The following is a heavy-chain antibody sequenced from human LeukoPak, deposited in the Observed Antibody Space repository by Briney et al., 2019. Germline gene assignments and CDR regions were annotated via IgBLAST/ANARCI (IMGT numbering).Heavy chain of an antibody. CDR1: GGSISSYY. CDR3: ARVKDYYGSGSYYNVPGLSDAFDI. J-gene: IGHJ3*02. Sequence: PSETLSLTCTVSGGSISSYYWSWIRQPPGKGLEWIGYIYYSGSTNYNPSLKSRVTISVDTSKNQFSLKLSSVTAADTAVYYCARVKDYYGSGSYYNVPGLSDAFDIWGQGTMVTVSS. D-gene: IGHD3-10*01. CDR2: IYYSGST. V-gene: IGHV4-59*01.